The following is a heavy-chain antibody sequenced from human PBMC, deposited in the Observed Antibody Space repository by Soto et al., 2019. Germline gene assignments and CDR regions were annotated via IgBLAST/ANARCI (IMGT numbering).Heavy chain of an antibody. Sequence: QLQLQESGSGLVKPSQTLSLTCAVSGGSISSGGYSWSWIRQPPGKGLEWLGYIYHRGSTCYNPSLKSRVTISVDGSKNQFYLKLRSVTAAATAVYSCASTRLYDFWSGYPTTIDYWGQGTLVTVSS. V-gene: IGHV4-30-2*01. J-gene: IGHJ4*02. CDR3: ASTRLYDFWSGYPTTIDY. D-gene: IGHD3-3*01. CDR1: GGSISSGGYS. CDR2: IYHRGST.